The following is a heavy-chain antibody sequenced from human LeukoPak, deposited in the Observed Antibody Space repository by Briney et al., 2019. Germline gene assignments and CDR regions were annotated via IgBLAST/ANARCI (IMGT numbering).Heavy chain of an antibody. CDR1: GGSFSGYS. V-gene: IGHV4-34*01. Sequence: SETLSLTCAVYGGSFSGYSWSWIRQPPGKGLEWIGEINHSGSTNYNPSLKSRVTISVDTSKNQFSLKLSSVTAADTAVYYCASGRGYSYGYYYYYMDVWGKGTTVTVSS. CDR3: ASGRGYSYGYYYYYMDV. J-gene: IGHJ6*03. D-gene: IGHD5-18*01. CDR2: INHSGST.